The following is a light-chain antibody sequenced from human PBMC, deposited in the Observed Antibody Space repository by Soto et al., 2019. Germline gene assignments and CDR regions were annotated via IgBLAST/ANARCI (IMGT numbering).Light chain of an antibody. CDR2: GXS. CDR1: HSGYRS. Sequence: ETVMTQSPATLPLSPGERATLCXRASHSGYRSLTWYQQKPGXPPRXXXDGXSTMATGSPARLSGSGSATEFTLPISSLQSEDFAVYYFQQYVGSPQTFGQGTKVDIK. J-gene: IGKJ1*01. CDR3: QQYVGSPQT. V-gene: IGKV3-15*01.